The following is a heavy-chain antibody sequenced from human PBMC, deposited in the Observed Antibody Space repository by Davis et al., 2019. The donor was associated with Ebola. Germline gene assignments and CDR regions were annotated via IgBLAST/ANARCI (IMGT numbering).Heavy chain of an antibody. CDR3: ARMAAAGNWFDP. V-gene: IGHV1-8*01. Sequence: ASVKVSCKASGYTFTSYDINWVRQATGQGLEWMGWMNPNSGNTGYAQKFQGRVTMTRNTSISTAYMELSSLRSEDTAVYYCARMAAAGNWFDPWGQGTLVTVSS. CDR1: GYTFTSYD. D-gene: IGHD6-13*01. J-gene: IGHJ5*02. CDR2: MNPNSGNT.